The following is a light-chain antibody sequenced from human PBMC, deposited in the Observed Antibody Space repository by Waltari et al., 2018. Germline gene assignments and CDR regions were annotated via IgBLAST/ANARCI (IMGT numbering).Light chain of an antibody. J-gene: IGKJ4*01. Sequence: AIQMTQSTSSLSASVGDRVTITCRASQGIRNDLGWYQQITGKAPKLLIYAASSFNSGVPSRFSCSVSGTDFTLTISSLQPEDFATYYCLQDYSYPFTFGGGTKVEIK. CDR1: QGIRND. V-gene: IGKV1-6*01. CDR3: LQDYSYPFT. CDR2: AAS.